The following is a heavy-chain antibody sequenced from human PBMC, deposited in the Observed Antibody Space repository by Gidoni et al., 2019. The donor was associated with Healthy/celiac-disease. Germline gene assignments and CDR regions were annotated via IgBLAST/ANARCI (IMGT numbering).Heavy chain of an antibody. CDR2: ISYDGSNK. J-gene: IGHJ4*02. Sequence: APGKGLEWVAVISYDGSNKYYADSVKGRFTISRDNSKNTLYLQMNSLRAEGTAVYYCAKGEAYCGGDCYSFDYWGQGTLVTVSS. V-gene: IGHV3-30*18. CDR3: AKGEAYCGGDCYSFDY. D-gene: IGHD2-21*02.